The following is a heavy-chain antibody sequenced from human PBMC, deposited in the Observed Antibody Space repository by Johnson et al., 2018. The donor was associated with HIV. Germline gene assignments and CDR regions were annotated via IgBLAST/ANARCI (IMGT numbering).Heavy chain of an antibody. V-gene: IGHV3-66*01. D-gene: IGHD5-18*01. CDR3: AREEGIQLWPRGAFDT. Sequence: VQLVESGGDLVQPGGSLRLSCADSGFTFSNYAISWVRQAPGKGLEWVSVIYSGGSTYYADSVKGRFTISRDNSKNTLYLQMNSLRAEDTAVYYCAREEGIQLWPRGAFDTWGQGTVVTVSS. CDR1: GFTFSNYA. CDR2: IYSGGST. J-gene: IGHJ3*02.